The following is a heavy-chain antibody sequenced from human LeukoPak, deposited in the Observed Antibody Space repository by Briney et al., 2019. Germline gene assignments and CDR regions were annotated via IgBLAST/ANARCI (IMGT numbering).Heavy chain of an antibody. V-gene: IGHV3-7*01. CDR2: IKQDGSEK. CDR1: GFTFSTYW. Sequence: GGSLRLSCAASGFTFSTYWMSWVRQSPGKGLEWVANIKQDGSEKYYVDSVKGRFTISRDNAKNSLYLQMNSLRVEDTAVYYCARGNSQVIIYWGQGTLVTVSS. J-gene: IGHJ4*02. CDR3: ARGNSQVIIY. D-gene: IGHD2/OR15-2a*01.